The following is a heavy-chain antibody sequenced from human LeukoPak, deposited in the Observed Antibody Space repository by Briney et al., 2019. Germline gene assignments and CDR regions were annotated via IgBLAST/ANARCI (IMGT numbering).Heavy chain of an antibody. V-gene: IGHV3-23*01. Sequence: PGGSLRLSCAASGFTFSNAWMSWVRQAPGKGLEWVSAISGSGTNTYYADSVKGRFTISRDNSKNTLYLQMNSLRAEDTAVYYCAKDLISVAARGYYWGQGTLVTVSS. D-gene: IGHD6-19*01. J-gene: IGHJ4*02. CDR3: AKDLISVAARGYY. CDR1: GFTFSNAW. CDR2: ISGSGTNT.